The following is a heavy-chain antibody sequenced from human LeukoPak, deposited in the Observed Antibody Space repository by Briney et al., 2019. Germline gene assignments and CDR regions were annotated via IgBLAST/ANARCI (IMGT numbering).Heavy chain of an antibody. CDR1: GGSFSGYY. CDR3: ARGREWLVHFYYYYYMDV. CDR2: INHSRST. J-gene: IGHJ6*03. Sequence: SETLSLTCAVSGGSFSGYYWSWIRQPPGKGLEWIGEINHSRSTKYNPSPKSRVTISVDTSNYQFSLKLSSVTAADTAVYYCARGREWLVHFYYYYYMDVWGKGTTVTVSS. V-gene: IGHV4-34*01. D-gene: IGHD6-19*01.